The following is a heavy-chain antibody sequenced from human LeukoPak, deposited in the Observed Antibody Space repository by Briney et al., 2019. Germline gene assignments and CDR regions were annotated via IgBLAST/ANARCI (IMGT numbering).Heavy chain of an antibody. J-gene: IGHJ6*03. D-gene: IGHD3-16*02. CDR2: MYTSGST. CDR1: GDSVSSSH. CDR3: ARLVFFDYICALTEVSFYYMDA. Sequence: SETLSLTCTVSGDSVSSSHWSWIRQPPGKGLEWIGDMYTSGSTNYNPSLKTRVTLSTDTSRNQLSLRLRSLTAADTAVYYCARLVFFDYICALTEVSFYYMDAWGKGTTVIVSS. V-gene: IGHV4-4*09.